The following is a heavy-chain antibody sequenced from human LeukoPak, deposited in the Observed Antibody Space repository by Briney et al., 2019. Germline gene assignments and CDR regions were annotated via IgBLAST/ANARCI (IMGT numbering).Heavy chain of an antibody. CDR2: ISSGGSTI. CDR1: GFTFRNYS. V-gene: IGHV3-48*04. D-gene: IGHD2/OR15-2a*01. CDR3: ARTEYCNTTTCKYASI. Sequence: GVLRLSCAASGFTFRNYSVNWVRQAPGKGLEWVSYISSGGSTIHYADSVKGRFTISRDNAKNTLYLQMNSLRVEDTAVYYCARTEYCNTTTCKYASIWGQGTMVTVSS. J-gene: IGHJ3*02.